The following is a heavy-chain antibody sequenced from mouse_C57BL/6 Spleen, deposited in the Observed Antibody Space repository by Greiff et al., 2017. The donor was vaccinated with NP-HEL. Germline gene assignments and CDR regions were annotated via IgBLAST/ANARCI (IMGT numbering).Heavy chain of an antibody. J-gene: IGHJ4*01. CDR2: IHPNSGST. V-gene: IGHV1-64*01. CDR1: GYTFTSYW. D-gene: IGHD2-4*01. Sequence: QVQLQQSGAELVKPGASVKLSCKASGYTFTSYWMHWVKQRPGQGLEWIGMIHPNSGSTNYNEKFKSKATLTVDKSSSTAYMQLSSLTSEDSAVYYCARGGYYDYDYYAMDYWGQGTSVTVSS. CDR3: ARGGYYDYDYYAMDY.